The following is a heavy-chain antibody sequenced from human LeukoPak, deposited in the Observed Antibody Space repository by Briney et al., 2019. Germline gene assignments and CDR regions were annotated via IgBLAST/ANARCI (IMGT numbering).Heavy chain of an antibody. J-gene: IGHJ4*02. V-gene: IGHV4-4*02. Sequence: SETLSLTCAVSGGSISSSNWWSWVRQPPGKGLEWIGEIHHSGSTNYNPSLKSRVTISVDKSKNQFSLKLSSVTAADTAVYYCASVYDFWSGYSLAFDYWGQGTLVTVSS. D-gene: IGHD3-3*01. CDR1: GGSISSSNW. CDR3: ASVYDFWSGYSLAFDY. CDR2: IHHSGST.